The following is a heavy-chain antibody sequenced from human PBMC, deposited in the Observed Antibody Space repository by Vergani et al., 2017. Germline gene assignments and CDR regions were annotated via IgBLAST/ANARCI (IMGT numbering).Heavy chain of an antibody. Sequence: VHLLESGGGQVEAGGSLRLSCVASGFTFSNSAMSWVRQTSGKGLEWVAVIWYDGSNKYYGDSVKGRFTISRDNSMDTLYLQMNGLRAEDTAVYYCARGXGYCSSTSCPPTLRNYYYYMDVWGKGTTVTVSS. CDR3: ARGXGYCSSTSCPPTLRNYYYYMDV. J-gene: IGHJ6*03. D-gene: IGHD2-2*01. CDR1: GFTFSNSA. CDR2: IWYDGSNK. V-gene: IGHV3-33*08.